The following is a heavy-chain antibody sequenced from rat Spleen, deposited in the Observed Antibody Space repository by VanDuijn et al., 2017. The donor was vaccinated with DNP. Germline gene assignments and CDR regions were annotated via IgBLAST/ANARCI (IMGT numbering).Heavy chain of an antibody. CDR3: TRDGSPYYSSYMDVMDA. V-gene: IGHV2-32*01. J-gene: IGHJ4*01. CDR1: GFSLTSYH. Sequence: QVQLKESGPGLMQPSQTLSLTCIVSGFSLTSYHVHWVRQSPGKGLEWMAVIWSDGNTEYNSALKSRLSISRDTSKSQVFLKMNSLQTEDTAIYYCTRDGSPYYSSYMDVMDAWGQGASVTVSS. D-gene: IGHD1-2*01. CDR2: IWSDGNT.